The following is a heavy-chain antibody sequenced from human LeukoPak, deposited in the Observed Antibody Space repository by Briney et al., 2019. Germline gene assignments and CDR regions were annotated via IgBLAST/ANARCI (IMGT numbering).Heavy chain of an antibody. Sequence: SVKVSCKASVGTFSRYAISWVRQAPGQGREWMGGTIPIFGTAHYAQKFQGRVTITADESTSTAYMELSSLKSEDTAVYYCARDRAWSTIETLQLDYWGQGTLVTVSS. CDR2: TIPIFGTA. V-gene: IGHV1-69*13. D-gene: IGHD5/OR15-5a*01. J-gene: IGHJ4*02. CDR1: VGTFSRYA. CDR3: ARDRAWSTIETLQLDY.